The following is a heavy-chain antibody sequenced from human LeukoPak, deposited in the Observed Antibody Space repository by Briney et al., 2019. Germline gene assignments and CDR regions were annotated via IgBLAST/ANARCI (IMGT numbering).Heavy chain of an antibody. CDR2: IYPKSGGT. V-gene: IGHV1-2*02. CDR3: TRARLSTSCYEFDP. CDR1: GYIFTDYY. J-gene: IGHJ5*02. D-gene: IGHD2-2*01. Sequence: ASVKVSCKASGYIFTDYYLHWVRQAPGQGIEWMGWIYPKSGGTDYAQKFQGRVTMTRDTSISTVYMELSSLGSDDTAAYYCTRARLSTSCYEFDPWGLGTPVTVSS.